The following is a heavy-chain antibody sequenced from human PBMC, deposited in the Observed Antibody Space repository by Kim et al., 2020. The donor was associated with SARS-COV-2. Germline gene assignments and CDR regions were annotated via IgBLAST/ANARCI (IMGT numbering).Heavy chain of an antibody. CDR2: IYYSGST. CDR3: ASELYGDRSLCY. CDR1: GGSISSGGYY. J-gene: IGHJ4*02. D-gene: IGHD4-17*01. V-gene: IGHV4-31*03. Sequence: SETLSLTCTVSGGSISSGGYYWSWIRQHPGKGLEWIGYIYYSGSTYYNPSLKSRVTISVDTSKNQFSLKLSSVTAADTTVYYCASELYGDRSLCYWGQGTLVTVSS.